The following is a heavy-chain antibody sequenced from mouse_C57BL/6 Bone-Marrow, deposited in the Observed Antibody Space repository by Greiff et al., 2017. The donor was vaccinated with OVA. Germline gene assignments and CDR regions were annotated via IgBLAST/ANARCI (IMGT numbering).Heavy chain of an antibody. D-gene: IGHD2-5*01. Sequence: VQLQQSGAELVRPGASVKLSCTASGFNIKDYYMHWVKQRPEQGLEWIGRIDPEDGDTEYAPKFQGKATMTADTSSNTAYLQLSSLTSEDTAVYYCTTYYSNPNYFDYWGQGTTLTVSS. CDR1: GFNIKDYY. CDR2: IDPEDGDT. V-gene: IGHV14-1*01. J-gene: IGHJ2*01. CDR3: TTYYSNPNYFDY.